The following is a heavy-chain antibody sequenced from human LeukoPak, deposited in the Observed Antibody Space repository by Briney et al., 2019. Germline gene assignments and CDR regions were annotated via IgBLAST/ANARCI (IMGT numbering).Heavy chain of an antibody. V-gene: IGHV4-39*01. CDR3: ARRPNEIYDSSGYFDY. CDR2: IYYTGST. Sequence: PSETLSLTCTVSGGSISSSSYYWGWIRQPPGKGLEWIGSIYYTGSTYYNPSLKSRVTISVDTSKNQFSLKLGSVTAADTAVYYCARRPNEIYDSSGYFDYWGQGTLVTVSS. CDR1: GGSISSSSYY. D-gene: IGHD3-22*01. J-gene: IGHJ4*02.